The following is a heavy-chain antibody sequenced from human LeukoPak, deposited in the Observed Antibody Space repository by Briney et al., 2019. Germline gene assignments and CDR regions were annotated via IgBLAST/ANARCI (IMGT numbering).Heavy chain of an antibody. CDR1: GFIFSSYW. D-gene: IGHD2-15*01. V-gene: IGHV3-7*01. J-gene: IGHJ4*02. CDR2: IKVDGSEK. CDR3: ARDTLG. Sequence: GGSLRLSCAASGFIFSSYWMSWVRQAPGKGLEWVANIKVDGSEKYYVDSVKGRFTISRDNAKNSLYLQMTNLRAEDTAVYYCARDTLGWGQGTLVTVAS.